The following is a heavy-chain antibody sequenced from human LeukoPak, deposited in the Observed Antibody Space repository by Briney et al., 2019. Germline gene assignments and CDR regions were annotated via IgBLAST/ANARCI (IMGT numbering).Heavy chain of an antibody. J-gene: IGHJ4*02. CDR3: ASTWNYLYFDY. Sequence: GGSLRLSCAASGFTFSSYAMYWVRQTPGKGLEWVSLITGSGARTFYADSVKGRFSVSRDNSRSAPYLQMNSLRAEDTAVYYCASTWNYLYFDYWGQGTLVTVSS. D-gene: IGHD1-7*01. CDR2: ITGSGART. CDR1: GFTFSSYA. V-gene: IGHV3-23*01.